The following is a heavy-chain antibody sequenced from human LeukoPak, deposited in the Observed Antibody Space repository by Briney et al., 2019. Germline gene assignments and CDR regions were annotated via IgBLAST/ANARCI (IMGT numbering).Heavy chain of an antibody. CDR2: IYSGGST. CDR1: GGSISSSNW. D-gene: IGHD6-19*01. J-gene: IGHJ4*02. CDR3: ARERNLEIAVAGTIFDY. Sequence: PSEALSLTCAVSGGSISSSNWWSWVRQPPGKGLEWVSVIYSGGSTYYADSVKGRFTISRDNSKNTLYLQMKSLRAEDTAVYYCARERNLEIAVAGTIFDYWGQGTLVTVSS. V-gene: IGHV3-66*01.